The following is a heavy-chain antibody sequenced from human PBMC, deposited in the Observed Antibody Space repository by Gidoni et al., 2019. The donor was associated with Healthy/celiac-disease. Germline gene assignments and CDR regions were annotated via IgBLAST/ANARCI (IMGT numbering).Heavy chain of an antibody. Sequence: QLQLQESGPGLVKPSETLSLTCTVSGGPISSSSYYWGWIRQPPGKGLEWIGSIYYSGSTYYNPSLKSRVTISVDTSKNQFSLKLSSVTAADTAVYYCARVFLDYGDPYYFDYWGQGTLVTVSS. CDR2: IYYSGST. D-gene: IGHD4-17*01. CDR1: GGPISSSSYY. V-gene: IGHV4-39*07. CDR3: ARVFLDYGDPYYFDY. J-gene: IGHJ4*02.